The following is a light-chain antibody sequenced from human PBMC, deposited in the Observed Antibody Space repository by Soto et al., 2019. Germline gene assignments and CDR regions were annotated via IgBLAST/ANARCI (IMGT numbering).Light chain of an antibody. CDR2: YAS. CDR1: LTVNTN. CDR3: QQYNNWPPGAT. J-gene: IGKJ3*01. Sequence: DIVMTQSPATLSVSPGERATLSCRASLTVNTNLAWYQQKPGQAPRLLIYYASTRATGIPARSSGSGSVKEFTLTISSVQSEDSAVYYCQQYNNWPPGATFGPGTKVEIK. V-gene: IGKV3-15*01.